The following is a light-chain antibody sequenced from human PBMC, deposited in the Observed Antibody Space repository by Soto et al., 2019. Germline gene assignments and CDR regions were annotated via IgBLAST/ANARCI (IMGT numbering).Light chain of an antibody. V-gene: IGLV2-14*03. Sequence: QSVVSQAASVCGSPGQSITISCTGTSSDVGAYDFVPWYQQHPDKAPKLMIYEVRNRPSGVSNRFSGSKSVNTATLTISGLQAEDEADYYCSSYTPSSTRVFGTRTKATVL. CDR1: SSDVGAYDF. J-gene: IGLJ1*01. CDR2: EVR. CDR3: SSYTPSSTRV.